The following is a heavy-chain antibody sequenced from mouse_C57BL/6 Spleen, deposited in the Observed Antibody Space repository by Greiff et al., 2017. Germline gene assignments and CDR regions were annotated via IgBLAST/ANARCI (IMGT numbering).Heavy chain of an antibody. CDR3: ARSRGSSLLDY. J-gene: IGHJ2*01. Sequence: VQLQQSGPELVKPGASVKISCKASGYSFTSYYIHWVQQRPGQGLEWIGWIYPGSGNTKYNEKFKGKATLTADTSSSTAYMQLSSLTSEDSAVYYCARSRGSSLLDYWGQGTTLTVSS. D-gene: IGHD1-1*01. V-gene: IGHV1-66*01. CDR1: GYSFTSYY. CDR2: IYPGSGNT.